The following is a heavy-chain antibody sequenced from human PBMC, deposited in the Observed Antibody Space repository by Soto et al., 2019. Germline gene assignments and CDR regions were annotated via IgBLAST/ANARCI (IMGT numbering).Heavy chain of an antibody. D-gene: IGHD2-15*01. CDR3: ASPLYCNGGNCYAGFDY. V-gene: IGHV3-23*01. CDR2: ISGSGGST. J-gene: IGHJ4*02. CDR1: GFTFSSYA. Sequence: GGSLRLSCAASGFTFSSYAMSWVRQAPGKGLEWVSAISGSGGSTYYADSVKGRFDISRDNSKKTLYLHMNSLRLEDTAVYYCASPLYCNGGNCYAGFDYWGRGALVTV.